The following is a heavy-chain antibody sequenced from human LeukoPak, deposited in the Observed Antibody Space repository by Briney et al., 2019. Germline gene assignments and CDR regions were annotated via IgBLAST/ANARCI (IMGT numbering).Heavy chain of an antibody. CDR1: GGSISSSSYY. Sequence: ASETLSLTCTVSGGSISSSSYYWGWIRQPPGKGLEWIGSIYYSGSTYYNPSLKSRVTISVDTSKNQFSLKLSSVTAADTAVYYCASWAEKWYGSGSDCPYYFDYWGQGTLVTVSS. J-gene: IGHJ4*02. V-gene: IGHV4-39*01. CDR3: ASWAEKWYGSGSDCPYYFDY. CDR2: IYYSGST. D-gene: IGHD3-10*01.